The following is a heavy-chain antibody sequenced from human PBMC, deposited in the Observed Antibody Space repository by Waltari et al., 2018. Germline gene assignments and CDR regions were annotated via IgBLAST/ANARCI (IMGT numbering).Heavy chain of an antibody. CDR1: GYTFSNYG. CDR2: ISGYDGDT. V-gene: IGHV1-18*01. J-gene: IGHJ5*02. CDR3: ARLYDASAYYNTYLDP. D-gene: IGHD3-22*01. Sequence: QVQLVPSGAAGRKPGASVKVSCKASGYTFSNYGISWVRQAPGQGLEWMGGISGYDGDTKYAREFEGRLTVTTDTSTNTAHMELRSLRSDDTAVYYCARLYDASAYYNTYLDPWGQGALVTVSS.